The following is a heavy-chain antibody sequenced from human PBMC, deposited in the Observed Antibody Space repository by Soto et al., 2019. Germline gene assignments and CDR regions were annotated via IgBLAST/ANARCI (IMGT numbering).Heavy chain of an antibody. CDR2: IYYSGST. D-gene: IGHD5-18*01. Sequence: SETLSLTCTVSGGSISSYYWSWIRQPPGKGLEWIGYIYYSGSTNYNPSLKSRVTISVDTSKNQFSLKLSSVTAADTAVYYCARETAMVSFDYWGQGTLVTVSS. CDR1: GGSISSYY. J-gene: IGHJ4*02. V-gene: IGHV4-59*01. CDR3: ARETAMVSFDY.